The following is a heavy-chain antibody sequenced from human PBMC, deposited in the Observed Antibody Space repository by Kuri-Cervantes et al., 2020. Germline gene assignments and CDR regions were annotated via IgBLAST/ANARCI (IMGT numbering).Heavy chain of an antibody. CDR2: IYYSGST. CDR3: ARGSSWYDY. CDR1: GFTVSSNY. V-gene: IGHV4-31*02. Sequence: LRLSCAASGFTVSSNYMSWVRQHPGKGLEWIGYIYYSGSTYYNPSLKSRVTISVDTSKNQFSLKLSSVTAADTAVYYCARGSSWYDYWGQGTLVTVSS. J-gene: IGHJ4*02. D-gene: IGHD6-13*01.